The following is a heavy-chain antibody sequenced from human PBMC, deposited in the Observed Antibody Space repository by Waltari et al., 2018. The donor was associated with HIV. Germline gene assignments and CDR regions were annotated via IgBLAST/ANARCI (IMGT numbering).Heavy chain of an antibody. CDR3: AKDKRSGYGGNSVWYFDL. CDR2: ISWNSGTI. V-gene: IGHV3-9*01. Sequence: EVQLVESGGGLVQPGRSLRLSCAASGFPFADYALHWVRQAPGKGLEWVSGISWNSGTIGYADSVKGRFTISRDNAKNSLYLQMNSLRAEDTALYYCAKDKRSGYGGNSVWYFDLWGRGTLVTVSS. CDR1: GFPFADYA. J-gene: IGHJ2*01. D-gene: IGHD4-17*01.